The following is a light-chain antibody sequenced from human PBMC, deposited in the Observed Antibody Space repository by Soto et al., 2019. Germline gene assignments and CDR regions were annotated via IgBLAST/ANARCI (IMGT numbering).Light chain of an antibody. CDR2: GAS. Sequence: EIVLTQSPGTLSLSPGERATLSCRASQSVSSSYLAWYQQKPCQAPRLLIYGASSRATGIPDRFSGSGSGTDFTLNISRLEPEDFAVYYCQQYGNSPVTFGQGTKVEIK. V-gene: IGKV3-20*01. CDR1: QSVSSSY. CDR3: QQYGNSPVT. J-gene: IGKJ1*01.